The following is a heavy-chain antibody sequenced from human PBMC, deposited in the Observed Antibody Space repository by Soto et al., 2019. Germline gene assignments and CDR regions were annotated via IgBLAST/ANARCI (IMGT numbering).Heavy chain of an antibody. J-gene: IGHJ4*02. Sequence: SQTLSLTCAISGDSVSSNSAAWNWVRLSPSRGLEWLGRTIYKSKWYNDYALSVKSRITINPDTSKNRFSLQLNSVTPEDTAVYYCARAGVTFFGLVPHFDYWGQGTLVTAPQ. CDR3: ARAGVTFFGLVPHFDY. CDR1: GDSVSSNSAA. D-gene: IGHD3-3*01. CDR2: TIYKSKWYN. V-gene: IGHV6-1*01.